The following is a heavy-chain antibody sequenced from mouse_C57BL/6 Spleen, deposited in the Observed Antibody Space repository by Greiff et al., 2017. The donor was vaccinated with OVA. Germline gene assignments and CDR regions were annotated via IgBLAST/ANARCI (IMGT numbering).Heavy chain of an antibody. CDR1: GYTFTDYY. CDR3: ARYSNYFFYDFDY. CDR2: INPNNGGT. D-gene: IGHD2-5*01. J-gene: IGHJ2*01. V-gene: IGHV1-26*01. Sequence: EVQLQQSGPELVKPGASVKISCKASGYTFTDYYMNWVKQSHGKSLEWIGDINPNNGGTSYNQKFKGKATLTVDKSSSTAYMELRSLTSEDSAVYDCARYSNYFFYDFDYWGQGTTLTVSA.